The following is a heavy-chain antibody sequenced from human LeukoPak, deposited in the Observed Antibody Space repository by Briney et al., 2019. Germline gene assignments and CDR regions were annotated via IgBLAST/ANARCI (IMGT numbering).Heavy chain of an antibody. CDR3: AREQYGDGDY. Sequence: PSETLSLTCTVSGGSISSYYWSWIRQPPGKGLEWIGYIYYSGSTNYNPSLKSRVTISVDTSKNQFSLKLSSVTAADTAVYYCAREQYGDGDYWGRGTLVTVSS. D-gene: IGHD4-17*01. V-gene: IGHV4-59*01. CDR1: GGSISSYY. CDR2: IYYSGST. J-gene: IGHJ4*02.